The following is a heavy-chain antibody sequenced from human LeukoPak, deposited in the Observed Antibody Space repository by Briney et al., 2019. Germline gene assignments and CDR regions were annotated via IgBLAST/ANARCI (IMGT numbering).Heavy chain of an antibody. CDR3: AKDPSGGIAVAGTSWFDP. Sequence: HAGGSLRLSCTASGFTFSSYAMHWVRQAPGKGLEWVSLISGDGGSTYYADSVKGRFTISRDNSKNSLYLQMNSLRTEDTALYYCAKDPSGGIAVAGTSWFDPWGQGTLVTVSS. V-gene: IGHV3-43*02. CDR1: GFTFSSYA. CDR2: ISGDGGST. J-gene: IGHJ5*02. D-gene: IGHD6-19*01.